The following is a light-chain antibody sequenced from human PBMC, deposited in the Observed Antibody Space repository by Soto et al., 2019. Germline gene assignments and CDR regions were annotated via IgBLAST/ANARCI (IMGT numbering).Light chain of an antibody. J-gene: IGKJ1*01. CDR3: QQYGFSPKT. CDR2: TES. V-gene: IGKV3-20*01. Sequence: EVVLTQSPGTLSLSPGETATLSCRTSQTVGGYLAWYQQKPGQAPRLVIYTESRRPTGIPDRFGGSGSGTDFTLTISRLEPEDFAVYYCQQYGFSPKTFGRGTRVEI. CDR1: QTVGGY.